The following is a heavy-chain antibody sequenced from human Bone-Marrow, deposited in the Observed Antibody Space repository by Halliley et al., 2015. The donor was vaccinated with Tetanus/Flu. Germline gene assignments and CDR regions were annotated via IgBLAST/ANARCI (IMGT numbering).Heavy chain of an antibody. Sequence: LERVANIKQDGREKYYVDSVKGRFTISRDNAKNSLYLQMNSLRAEDTAVYYCTWELINYFDSWGQGTLVTVSS. CDR3: TWELINYFDS. CDR2: IKQDGREK. V-gene: IGHV3-7*04. J-gene: IGHJ4*02.